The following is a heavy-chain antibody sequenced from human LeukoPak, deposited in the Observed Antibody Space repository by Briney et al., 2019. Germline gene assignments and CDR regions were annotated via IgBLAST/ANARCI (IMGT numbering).Heavy chain of an antibody. J-gene: IGHJ3*02. CDR1: GYSFTSYW. CDR2: IYPGDSDT. D-gene: IGHD2-21*02. Sequence: PGESLKISCKGSGYSFTSYWIGWVRQMPGKGLEWMGIIYPGDSDTRYSPSFQGQVTISADKSISTAYLQWSSLKASDTAMYYCARVECGGDCFSDAFDIWGQGTMVTVSS. CDR3: ARVECGGDCFSDAFDI. V-gene: IGHV5-51*01.